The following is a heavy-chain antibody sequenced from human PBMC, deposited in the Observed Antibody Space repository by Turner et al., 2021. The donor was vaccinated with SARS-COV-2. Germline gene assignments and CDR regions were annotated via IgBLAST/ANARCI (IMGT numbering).Heavy chain of an antibody. CDR1: GFTFSSYA. J-gene: IGHJ4*02. V-gene: IGHV3-64D*06. CDR2: ISSNGGST. CDR3: VKAGGGYYYDSSGTGTDYFDY. D-gene: IGHD3-22*01. Sequence: EVQLVESGGGLVQPGGSLRLSCSASGFTFSSYAMHWVRQAPGKGLEEVSAISSNGGSTYYADSVKGRFTISRDNSKNTLYLQMSSLRAEDTAVYYCVKAGGGYYYDSSGTGTDYFDYWGQGTLVTVSS.